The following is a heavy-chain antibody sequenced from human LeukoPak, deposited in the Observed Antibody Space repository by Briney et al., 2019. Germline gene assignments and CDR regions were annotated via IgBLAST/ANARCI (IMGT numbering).Heavy chain of an antibody. V-gene: IGHV3-23*01. CDR2: MSSSDDGR. J-gene: IGHJ3*02. CDR1: GFSFSSYA. CDR3: AKMYGSGGYYERDAFDI. D-gene: IGHD3-10*01. Sequence: GGSLRLSCATSGFSFSSYAMSWVRQAPGKGLEWVSAMSSSDDGRYYAASVRGRFTISRDTSRSTLYLQMNSLRAEDTAVYYCAKMYGSGGYYERDAFDIWGQGTMVTVSS.